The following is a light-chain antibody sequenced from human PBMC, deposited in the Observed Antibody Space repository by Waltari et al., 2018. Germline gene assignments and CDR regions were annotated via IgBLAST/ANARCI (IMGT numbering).Light chain of an antibody. CDR3: QTWVNGTVI. CDR2: QDK. CDR1: KLGSRY. J-gene: IGLJ2*01. V-gene: IGLV3-1*01. Sequence: SYELTQPPSVSVSPGQTVTITCSGDKLGSRYTCWYQHRAGQSPIMVIFQDKKRPTGIPERFSGSNSGNTAALTISGAQSMDEADYYCQTWVNGTVIFGGGTKVTVL.